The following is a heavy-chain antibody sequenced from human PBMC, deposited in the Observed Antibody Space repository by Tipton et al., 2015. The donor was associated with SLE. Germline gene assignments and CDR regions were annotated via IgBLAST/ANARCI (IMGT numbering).Heavy chain of an antibody. Sequence: SLRLSCVASGFIFTSYGMHWVRQAPGKGLEWVGLIRYDGSNKFYSDSVKGRFTISRDNSRNTLYLQMNSLRPDDTAVYYCANSTVTTNPSYYYGMDVWRQGTTVVVSS. D-gene: IGHD4-17*01. CDR3: ANSTVTTNPSYYYGMDV. J-gene: IGHJ6*02. CDR2: IRYDGSNK. V-gene: IGHV3-30*02. CDR1: GFIFTSYG.